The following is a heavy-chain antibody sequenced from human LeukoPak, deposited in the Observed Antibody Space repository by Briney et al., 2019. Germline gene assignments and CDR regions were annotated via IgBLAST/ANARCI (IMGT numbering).Heavy chain of an antibody. D-gene: IGHD2/OR15-2a*01. CDR2: ISYDGSNK. J-gene: IGHJ4*02. Sequence: GGSLRLSCAASGFTFSSYAMHWVRQAPGKGLEWVAVISYDGSNKYYADSVKGRFTISRDNAKNSLHLQMNSLRDEDTAVYYCARHLSTFLDYWGQGTLVTASS. CDR1: GFTFSSYA. CDR3: ARHLSTFLDY. V-gene: IGHV3-30-3*01.